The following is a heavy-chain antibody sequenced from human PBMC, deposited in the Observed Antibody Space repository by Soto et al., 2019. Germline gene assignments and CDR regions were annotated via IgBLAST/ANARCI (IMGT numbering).Heavy chain of an antibody. CDR2: IYYSGST. D-gene: IGHD1-26*01. CDR1: GGSISSYY. CDR3: AVGATTKYVMDV. V-gene: IGHV4-59*08. J-gene: IGHJ6*02. Sequence: QVQLQESGPGLVKPSETLSLTCTVSGGSISSYYWSWIRQPPGKGLEWIGYIYYSGSTNYNPSLKSRVTISVDTSTNQFTLKLSSVTAADTAVYYCAVGATTKYVMDVWGQGTTVTVSS.